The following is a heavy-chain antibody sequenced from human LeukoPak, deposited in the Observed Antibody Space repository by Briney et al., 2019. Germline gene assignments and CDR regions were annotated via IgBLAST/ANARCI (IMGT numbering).Heavy chain of an antibody. D-gene: IGHD3-16*02. V-gene: IGHV4-31*03. Sequence: SETLSLTCTVSGVSISSDGYYWSWVRQHPEKGLVWIGYISYSGGTLYNPSLKSRVAISIDTSKNQFSLRLRSVTAADTAVYYCARETGPRTFGGVIVHNWFDPWGQGTLVTVSS. CDR1: GVSISSDGYY. CDR3: ARETGPRTFGGVIVHNWFDP. CDR2: ISYSGGT. J-gene: IGHJ5*02.